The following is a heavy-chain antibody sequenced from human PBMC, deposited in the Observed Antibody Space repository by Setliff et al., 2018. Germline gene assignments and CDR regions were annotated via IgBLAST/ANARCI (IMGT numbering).Heavy chain of an antibody. CDR3: ARELGLRAPFDF. D-gene: IGHD4-17*01. Sequence: SETLSLTCAVYGGSFSGYYWSWIRQPPGKGLEWIGYIYSSGRTNYNPSLKSRVSLSLDTSKNQFSLDLSSVTPADTAVYYCARELGLRAPFDFWGQGILVTVSS. J-gene: IGHJ4*02. CDR2: IYSSGRT. CDR1: GGSFSGYY. V-gene: IGHV4-34*11.